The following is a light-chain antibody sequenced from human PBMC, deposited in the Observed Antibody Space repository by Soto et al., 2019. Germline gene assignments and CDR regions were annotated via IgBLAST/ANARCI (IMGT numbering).Light chain of an antibody. Sequence: DIQMTQSPSSLSASVGDRVTITCRASQSISSYLSWYQQKPGKAPKPLIYKASSLESGVPSRFSGSGSGTEFTLTISSLQPDDFAAYYCQQYHTDGTFGQGTKVDIK. V-gene: IGKV1-5*03. CDR3: QQYHTDGT. CDR1: QSISSY. J-gene: IGKJ1*01. CDR2: KAS.